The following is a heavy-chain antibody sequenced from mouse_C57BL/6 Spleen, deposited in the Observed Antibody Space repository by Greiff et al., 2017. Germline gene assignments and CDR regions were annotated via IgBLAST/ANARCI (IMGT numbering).Heavy chain of an antibody. V-gene: IGHV1-15*01. J-gene: IGHJ1*03. D-gene: IGHD1-1*01. Sequence: VKLVESGAELVRPGASVTLSCKASGYTFTDYEMHWVKQTPVHGLEWIGAIDPETGGTAYNQKFKGKAILTADKSSSTAYMELRSLTSEDSAVYYCTRYCGSGGYFDVWGTGTTVTVSS. CDR1: GYTFTDYE. CDR2: IDPETGGT. CDR3: TRYCGSGGYFDV.